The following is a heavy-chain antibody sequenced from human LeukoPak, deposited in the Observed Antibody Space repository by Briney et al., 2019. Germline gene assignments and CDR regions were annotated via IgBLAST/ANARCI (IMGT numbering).Heavy chain of an antibody. CDR3: AKGVREGSGTLVETAFANYFDY. V-gene: IGHV3-23*01. D-gene: IGHD3-10*01. CDR1: GFTFSSYA. J-gene: IGHJ4*02. Sequence: TGGSLRLSCAASGFTFSSYAMNWVRQAPGKGLEWVSAISGSGGNTYYADSVKGRFTISRDNSKNTLYLQMNSLRAEDTAVYYCAKGVREGSGTLVETAFANYFDYWGQGTLVTGSS. CDR2: ISGSGGNT.